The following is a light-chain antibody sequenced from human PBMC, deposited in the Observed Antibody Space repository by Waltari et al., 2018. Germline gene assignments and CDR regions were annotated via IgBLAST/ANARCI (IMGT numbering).Light chain of an antibody. CDR3: MQALHPPYT. CDR2: QIS. J-gene: IGKJ2*01. Sequence: DIVMTQSPLSLPVTPGEPASISCRSSQSLVDGGGNKFLDWYLQKQGQSPQLLIYQISNRASGVPDRISGSGSDTDFTLKITRVEAEDVGVYYCMQALHPPYTFGQGTKLEIK. V-gene: IGKV2-28*01. CDR1: QSLVDGGGNKF.